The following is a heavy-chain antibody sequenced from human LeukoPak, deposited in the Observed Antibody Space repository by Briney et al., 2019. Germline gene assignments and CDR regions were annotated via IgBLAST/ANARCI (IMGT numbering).Heavy chain of an antibody. CDR1: GFTFSSYG. V-gene: IGHV3-30*18. J-gene: IGHJ5*01. CDR3: AKDRSTGWYAGFDF. D-gene: IGHD6-19*01. CDR2: ISYDGIYK. Sequence: GSLRLSCAASGFTFSSYGMHWVRQAPGKGLEWVAYISYDGIYKNYTDSVKGRFTIARDNSKTTLYLQMISLRPEDSAVYFCAKDRSTGWYAGFDFWGQGTLVTVSS.